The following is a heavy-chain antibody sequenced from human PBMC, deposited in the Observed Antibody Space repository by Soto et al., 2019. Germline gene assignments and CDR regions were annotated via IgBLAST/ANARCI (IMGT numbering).Heavy chain of an antibody. Sequence: QLQLQESGPGLVKPSETLSLTCTVSGGSISSSSYYWGWIRQPPGKGLEWIGSIYYSGSTYYNPSLKSRVTISVDTSKNQFSLKLSSVTAADTAVYYCARLLRDFDWLGRGYFDYWGQGTLVTVSS. CDR1: GGSISSSSYY. J-gene: IGHJ4*02. D-gene: IGHD3-9*01. CDR3: ARLLRDFDWLGRGYFDY. CDR2: IYYSGST. V-gene: IGHV4-39*01.